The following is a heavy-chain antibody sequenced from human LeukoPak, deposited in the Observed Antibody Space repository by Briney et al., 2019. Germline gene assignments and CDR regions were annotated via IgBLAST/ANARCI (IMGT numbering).Heavy chain of an antibody. D-gene: IGHD5-18*01. V-gene: IGHV3-7*03. CDR2: IKQDGSEK. CDR1: GFTFSSYG. J-gene: IGHJ4*02. Sequence: GGSLRLSCATSGFTFSSYGMHWVRQAPGKGLEWVANIKQDGSEKYYVDSVKGRFTISRDNAKNTLYLQMNSLRTEDTAVYYCAKERGYSYGGDFDYWGQGTLVTVSS. CDR3: AKERGYSYGGDFDY.